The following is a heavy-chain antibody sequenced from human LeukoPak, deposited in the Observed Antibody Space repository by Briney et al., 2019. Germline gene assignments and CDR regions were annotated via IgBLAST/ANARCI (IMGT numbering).Heavy chain of an antibody. CDR2: VKQDVNEK. CDR3: AADTYHDY. D-gene: IGHD2-2*01. V-gene: IGHV3-7*01. CDR1: GFTFSRHW. J-gene: IGHJ4*02. Sequence: GGSLRLSCAASGFTFSRHWMTWVRQAPGKGPEWVASVKQDVNEKYYVDSVKGRFTISRDNAKNSLFLQMNSLRVEDTAVYYCAADTYHDYWGQGTLVTVSS.